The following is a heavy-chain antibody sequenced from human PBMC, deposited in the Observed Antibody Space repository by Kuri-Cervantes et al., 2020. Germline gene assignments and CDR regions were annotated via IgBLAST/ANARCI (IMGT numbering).Heavy chain of an antibody. CDR3: ARDYRGSSWYSDY. J-gene: IGHJ4*02. D-gene: IGHD6-13*01. CDR2: IIPIFGTA. V-gene: IGHV1-69*06. Sequence: SVKVSCKASGYTFTSYGISWVRQAPGQGLEWMGGIIPIFGTANYAQKFQGRVTITADKSTSTAYMELSSLRSEDTAVYYCARDYRGSSWYSDYWGQGTLVTVSS. CDR1: GYTFTSYG.